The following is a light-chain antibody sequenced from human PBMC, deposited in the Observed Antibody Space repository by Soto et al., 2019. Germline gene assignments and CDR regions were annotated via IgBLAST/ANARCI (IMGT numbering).Light chain of an antibody. CDR3: MQALQTPNT. CDR2: LGS. V-gene: IGKV2-28*01. J-gene: IGKJ2*01. CDR1: QSLLHSNGYSY. Sequence: DIVMTQSPLSLPVSPGEPASSSCRSSQSLLHSNGYSYLDWYLQKPGQSPQLVIYLGSNRACGVTDRFSGSVSVTDFTLKISRVEAEDVGVYYCMQALQTPNTFGQGTKLEIK.